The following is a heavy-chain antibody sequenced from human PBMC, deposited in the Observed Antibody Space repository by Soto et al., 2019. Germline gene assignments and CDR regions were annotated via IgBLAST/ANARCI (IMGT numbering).Heavy chain of an antibody. D-gene: IGHD2-2*01. CDR1: GFTFSNYA. J-gene: IGHJ4*02. V-gene: IGHV3-23*01. CDR3: AKIGRDIVVVPAAIAPFDY. Sequence: EVQLLESGGGLVQPGGSLRLSCAASGFTFSNYAMSWVRQAPGKGLEWVSTISGSGGSTYYADSVKGRFTISRDNSKNTLYLQMNSLRAEDTAVYYCAKIGRDIVVVPAAIAPFDYWGQGTLVTVSS. CDR2: ISGSGGST.